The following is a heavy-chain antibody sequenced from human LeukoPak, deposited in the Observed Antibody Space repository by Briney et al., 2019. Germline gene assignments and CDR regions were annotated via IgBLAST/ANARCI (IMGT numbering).Heavy chain of an antibody. D-gene: IGHD3/OR15-3a*01. CDR1: GFTFSSYG. Sequence: GGSLRLSCAASGFTFSSYGMNWVRQAPGKGLEWVSSISSSSSYIYYADSVKGRFTISRDNAKNSLYLQMNSLRAEDTAVYYCAKDSSLWTPTAFDIWGQGTMVTVSS. CDR2: ISSSSSYI. J-gene: IGHJ3*02. CDR3: AKDSSLWTPTAFDI. V-gene: IGHV3-21*01.